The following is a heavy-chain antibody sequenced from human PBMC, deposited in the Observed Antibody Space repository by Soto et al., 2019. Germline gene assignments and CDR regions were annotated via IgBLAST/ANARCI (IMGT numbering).Heavy chain of an antibody. CDR3: AREVVTPEDYYYGMDV. Sequence: PSETLSLTCTVSGGSISSYYWTWIRQPPGKGLEWIGYIYHSGSTKYNPSLKSRVTISVDRSKNQFSLKLSSVTAADTAVYYCAREVVTPEDYYYGMDVWGQGTTVTVSS. CDR1: GGSISSYY. CDR2: IYHSGST. D-gene: IGHD2-21*02. V-gene: IGHV4-59*12. J-gene: IGHJ6*02.